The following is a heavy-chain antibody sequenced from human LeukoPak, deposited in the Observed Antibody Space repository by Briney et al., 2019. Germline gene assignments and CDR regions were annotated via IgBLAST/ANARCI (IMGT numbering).Heavy chain of an antibody. CDR3: ASGGNVVVPAAMIGAFDI. J-gene: IGHJ3*02. D-gene: IGHD2-2*01. CDR1: GGTFSSYA. Sequence: ASVTVSCKASGGTFSSYAISWVRQAPGQGLEWMGGIIPIFGTANYAQKFQGRVTITADESTSTAYMELSSLRSEDTAVYYCASGGNVVVPAAMIGAFDIWGQGTMVTVSS. V-gene: IGHV1-69*13. CDR2: IIPIFGTA.